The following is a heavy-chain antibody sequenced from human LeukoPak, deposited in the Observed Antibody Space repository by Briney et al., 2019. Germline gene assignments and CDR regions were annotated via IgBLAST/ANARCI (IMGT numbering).Heavy chain of an antibody. CDR3: ATYTQNFGAPGTDY. V-gene: IGHV3-7*01. J-gene: IGHJ4*02. D-gene: IGHD3-10*01. CDR1: GFTFSNYW. Sequence: GGSLRLFCTVSGFTFSNYWMRWVRQAPGKGLEWVASIDKNGREKRYVDSVEGRFTISRDNAKNSVYLQMTSLGAEDTAVYYCATYTQNFGAPGTDYWGQGTLVTVSS. CDR2: IDKNGREK.